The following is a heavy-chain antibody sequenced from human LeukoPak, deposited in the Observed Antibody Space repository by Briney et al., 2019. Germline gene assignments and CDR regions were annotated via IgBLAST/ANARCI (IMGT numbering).Heavy chain of an antibody. Sequence: ASVKVSCKASGYTFTSYGISWVRQAPGQGLEWMGWISAYNGNTNYAQKLQGRVTMTTDTSTSTAYMELRSLRSDDTAVYYCARDLGPHHSRSGEVDYWGQGTLVTVSS. CDR2: ISAYNGNT. V-gene: IGHV1-18*01. D-gene: IGHD1-26*01. J-gene: IGHJ4*02. CDR3: ARDLGPHHSRSGEVDY. CDR1: GYTFTSYG.